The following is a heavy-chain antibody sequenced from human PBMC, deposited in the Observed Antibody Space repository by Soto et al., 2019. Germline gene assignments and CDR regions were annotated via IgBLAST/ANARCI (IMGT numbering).Heavy chain of an antibody. Sequence: SETLSLTCTVSGGSISSGDYYWSWIRQPPGKGLEWIGYIYYSGSTYYNPSLKSRVTISVDTSKNQFSLKLSSVTAADTAVYYCARAVTTSFRDYYYCYGMDVWGQGTTVTVSS. V-gene: IGHV4-30-4*01. CDR3: ARAVTTSFRDYYYCYGMDV. D-gene: IGHD4-4*01. CDR1: GGSISSGDYY. CDR2: IYYSGST. J-gene: IGHJ6*02.